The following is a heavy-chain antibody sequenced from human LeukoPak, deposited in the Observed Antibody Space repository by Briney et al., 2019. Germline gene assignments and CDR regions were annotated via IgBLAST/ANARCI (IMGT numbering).Heavy chain of an antibody. CDR3: ARGRIAAPYYYYYMDV. D-gene: IGHD2-15*01. J-gene: IGHJ6*03. Sequence: ASVKVSCKASGYTFTGYYMHWVRQAPGQGLEWMGWINPNSGGTNYAQKFQGWVTMTRDTSISTAYMELSRLRSDDTAVYYCARGRIAAPYYYYYMDVWGKGTTVTVSS. CDR1: GYTFTGYY. V-gene: IGHV1-2*04. CDR2: INPNSGGT.